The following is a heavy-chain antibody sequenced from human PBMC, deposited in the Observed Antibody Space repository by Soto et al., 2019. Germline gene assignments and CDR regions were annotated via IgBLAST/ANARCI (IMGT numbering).Heavy chain of an antibody. V-gene: IGHV4-30-4*01. CDR1: GDSITNGDYY. D-gene: IGHD1-1*01. CDR3: AGSLLEEDF. Sequence: SETLSLTCTVSGDSITNGDYYWIWIRQPPGKGLEWIGYIYYSGSTDYDPSLKGRVTISVDMSKNQFSLRLSSVTAADTAVYYCAGSLLEEDFWGQGTLVTVSS. J-gene: IGHJ4*02. CDR2: IYYSGST.